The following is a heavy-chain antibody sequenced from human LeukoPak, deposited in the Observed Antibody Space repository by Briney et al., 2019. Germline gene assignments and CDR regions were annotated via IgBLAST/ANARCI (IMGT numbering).Heavy chain of an antibody. J-gene: IGHJ4*02. D-gene: IGHD3-9*01. CDR2: ISSSGSTI. CDR3: ARDRLRSRYDILTGYYY. Sequence: RGSLRLSCAASGFTFSDYYMRWIRQAPGKGLEWVSYISSSGSTIYYADSVKGRFTISRDNAKNSLYLQMNSLRAEDTAVYYCARDRLRSRYDILTGYYYWGQGTLVTVSS. CDR1: GFTFSDYY. V-gene: IGHV3-11*01.